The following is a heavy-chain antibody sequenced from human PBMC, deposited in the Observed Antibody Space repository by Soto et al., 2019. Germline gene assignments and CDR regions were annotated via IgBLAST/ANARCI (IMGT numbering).Heavy chain of an antibody. CDR2: IIPIFGTA. Sequence: QVQLVQSGAEVKKPGSSVKVSCKASGGTFSSYAISWVRQAPGQGLKWIGGIIPIFGTANYAQKFQGRVTITADESTGTAYMELSSLRSEDTAVYYCAREGYYYDSRGAAFDIWGQGTMVTVSS. CDR1: GGTFSSYA. V-gene: IGHV1-69*01. D-gene: IGHD3-22*01. J-gene: IGHJ3*02. CDR3: AREGYYYDSRGAAFDI.